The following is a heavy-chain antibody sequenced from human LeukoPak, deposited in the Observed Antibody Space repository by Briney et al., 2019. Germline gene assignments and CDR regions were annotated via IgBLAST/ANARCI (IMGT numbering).Heavy chain of an antibody. Sequence: GASVKVSCKASGGTFSSYAISWVRQAPGQGLEWMGGIIPIFGTANYAQKFQGRVTITADESTSTAYMELSSLRSEDTAVYYCARGGDYGLRRAFDIWGQGTMVTVSS. CDR1: GGTFSSYA. V-gene: IGHV1-69*13. J-gene: IGHJ3*02. D-gene: IGHD4-17*01. CDR2: IIPIFGTA. CDR3: ARGGDYGLRRAFDI.